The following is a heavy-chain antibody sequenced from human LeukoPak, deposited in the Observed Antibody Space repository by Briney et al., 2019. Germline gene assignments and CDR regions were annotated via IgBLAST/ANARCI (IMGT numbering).Heavy chain of an antibody. CDR1: GYTFTGYY. CDR3: ARVGGGFGELLLFDY. CDR2: INPNSGGT. J-gene: IGHJ4*02. D-gene: IGHD3-16*01. Sequence: ASVKVSCKASGYTFTGYYMHWVRQAPGQGLEWMGWINPNSGGTNYAQKFQGRVTMTRDTSISTAYMELSRLRSDDTAVYYCARVGGGFGELLLFDYWGQGTLVTVSS. V-gene: IGHV1-2*02.